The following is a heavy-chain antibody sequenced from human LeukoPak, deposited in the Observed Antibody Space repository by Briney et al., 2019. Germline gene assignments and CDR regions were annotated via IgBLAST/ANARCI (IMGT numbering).Heavy chain of an antibody. D-gene: IGHD4-17*01. J-gene: IGHJ4*02. Sequence: GGSLRLSCAASGFTFSSYSMNWVRQAPGKGLEWVSAISGSGGSTYYADSVKGRFTISRDNSKNTLYLQMNSLRAEDTAVYYCAKDGTLRVFDYWGQGTLVTVSS. CDR1: GFTFSSYS. CDR2: ISGSGGST. V-gene: IGHV3-23*01. CDR3: AKDGTLRVFDY.